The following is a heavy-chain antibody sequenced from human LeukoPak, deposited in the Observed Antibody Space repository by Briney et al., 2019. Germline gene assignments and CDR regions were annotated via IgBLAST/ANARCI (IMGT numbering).Heavy chain of an antibody. CDR3: ARDPYYYDSSGYPSPDAFDI. Sequence: GGSLRLSCAASGFTFSSYGMHWVRQAPGKGLEWVAVIWYDGSNKYYADSVKGRFTISRDNSKNTLYLQMNSLRAEDTAVYYCARDPYYYDSSGYPSPDAFDIWGQGTMVTVSS. V-gene: IGHV3-33*01. D-gene: IGHD3-22*01. J-gene: IGHJ3*02. CDR1: GFTFSSYG. CDR2: IWYDGSNK.